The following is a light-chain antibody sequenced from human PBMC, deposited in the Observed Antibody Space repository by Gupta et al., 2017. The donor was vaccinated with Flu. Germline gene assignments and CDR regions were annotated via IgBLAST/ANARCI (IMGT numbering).Light chain of an antibody. CDR3: QQRSNGPPLFT. V-gene: IGKV3-11*01. Sequence: TLSLSPGERATLSCRASQSVSSYLAWYKQKPGQAPRLLIYDASNRATGITARFSGSGYATDFTLTISSREPEDFAVYYCQQRSNGPPLFTFGHGTKVDIK. CDR2: DAS. J-gene: IGKJ3*01. CDR1: QSVSSY.